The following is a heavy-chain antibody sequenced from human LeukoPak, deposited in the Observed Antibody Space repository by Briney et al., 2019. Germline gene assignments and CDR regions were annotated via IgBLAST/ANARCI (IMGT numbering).Heavy chain of an antibody. CDR3: ARDNLGSSWYYDYYYYMDV. J-gene: IGHJ6*03. Sequence: ASVKVSCKASGYTFTGYYMHWVRQAPGQGLEWMGWINPNSGGTNYAQKLQGRVTMTTDTSTSTAYMELRSLRSDDTAVYYCARDNLGSSWYYDYYYYMDVWGKGTTVTVSS. D-gene: IGHD6-13*01. V-gene: IGHV1-2*02. CDR1: GYTFTGYY. CDR2: INPNSGGT.